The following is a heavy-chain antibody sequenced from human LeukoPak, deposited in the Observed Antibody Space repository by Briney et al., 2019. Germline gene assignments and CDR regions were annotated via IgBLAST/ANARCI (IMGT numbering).Heavy chain of an antibody. D-gene: IGHD6-13*01. CDR2: IYLSGST. CDR1: GGSISSSNW. J-gene: IGHJ5*02. V-gene: IGHV4-4*02. Sequence: PSGTLSLTCAVSGGSISSSNWWSWVRQPPGKGLEWIGEIYLSGSTDYNPSLKSRVTISIDKSKNQFSLKLTSVTAADTAVYYCASRLLGIPAASSGRPWGQGTLVTVSS. CDR3: ASRLLGIPAASSGRP.